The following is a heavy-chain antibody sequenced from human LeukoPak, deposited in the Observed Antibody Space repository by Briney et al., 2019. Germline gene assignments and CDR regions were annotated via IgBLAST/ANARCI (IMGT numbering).Heavy chain of an antibody. CDR1: GFSFSSYW. V-gene: IGHV3-7*01. D-gene: IGHD6-13*01. CDR2: IRQDGSEK. J-gene: IGHJ4*02. Sequence: GGSLRLSCTVTGFSFSSYWMSWVRQAPGKGLEWVANIRQDGSEKYYVDSVKGRFTISRDNAKNSLFLQMNSLRVEDTAVYYCVSRIADYWGQRTLVTVSS. CDR3: VSRIADY.